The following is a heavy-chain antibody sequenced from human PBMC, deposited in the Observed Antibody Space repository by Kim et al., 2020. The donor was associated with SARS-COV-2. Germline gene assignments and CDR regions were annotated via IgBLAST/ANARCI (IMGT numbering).Heavy chain of an antibody. V-gene: IGHV4-34*01. CDR3: ARGLGLRYFDWSGI. D-gene: IGHD3-9*01. Sequence: SETLSLTCAVYGGSFSGYYWSWIRQPPGKGLEWIGEINHSGSTNYNPSLKSRVTISVDTSKNQFSLKLSSVTAADTAVYYCARGLGLRYFDWSGIWGQGTMVTVSS. J-gene: IGHJ3*02. CDR2: INHSGST. CDR1: GGSFSGYY.